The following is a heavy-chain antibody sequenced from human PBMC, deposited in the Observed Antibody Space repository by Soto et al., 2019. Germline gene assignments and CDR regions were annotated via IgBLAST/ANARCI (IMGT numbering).Heavy chain of an antibody. V-gene: IGHV5-51*01. D-gene: IGHD3-10*01. Sequence: GESLKISCKTSGYSFSHFWIGWVRQMPGKGLEWMGIIYPGDSDTRYSPSFQGQVTISADKSISTAYLQWSSLKASDTAMYYCAGGGVRGVITRTRDYYGMDVWGQGTTVTVSS. J-gene: IGHJ6*02. CDR2: IYPGDSDT. CDR3: AGGGVRGVITRTRDYYGMDV. CDR1: GYSFSHFW.